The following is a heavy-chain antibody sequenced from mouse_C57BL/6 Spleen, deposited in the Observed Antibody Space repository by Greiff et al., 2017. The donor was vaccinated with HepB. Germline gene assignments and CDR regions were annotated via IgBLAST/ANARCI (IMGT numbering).Heavy chain of an antibody. Sequence: QVQLQQSGAELMKPGASVKLSCKATGYTFTGYWIEWVKQRPGHGLEWIGEILPGSGSTNYTEKFKGKATFTADTSSNTAYMQLSSLTTEDSAIYYCARKGRGFAYWGQGTLVTVSA. CDR1: GYTFTGYW. D-gene: IGHD3-3*01. CDR2: ILPGSGST. J-gene: IGHJ3*01. V-gene: IGHV1-9*01. CDR3: ARKGRGFAY.